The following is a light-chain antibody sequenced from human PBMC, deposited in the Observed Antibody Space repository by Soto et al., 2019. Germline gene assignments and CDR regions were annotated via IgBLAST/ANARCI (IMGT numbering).Light chain of an antibody. CDR3: ATWDGTLPAPVV. Sequence: QSVLTQPPSASGAPGQWVTISCSGSSSSIGSNTVNWYQHLPGTAPRLLIYSNNQRPSGVPGRFSGSKSGTSASLAINGLQSEDEADYYCATWDGTLPAPVVFGGGTKLTVL. V-gene: IGLV1-44*01. CDR2: SNN. J-gene: IGLJ2*01. CDR1: SSSIGSNT.